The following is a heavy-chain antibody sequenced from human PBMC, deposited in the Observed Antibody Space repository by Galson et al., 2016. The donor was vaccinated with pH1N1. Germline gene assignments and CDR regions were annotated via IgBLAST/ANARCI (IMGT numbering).Heavy chain of an antibody. Sequence: SLRLWCAACGFRRENCAMWWGRQPPGRVLECGALCWADGTKEFYGDSVKGRFTISRDTSNNSVYLQMNSLRAEDTGVYYCARDYCSGYYCRSFDQWGQ. CDR1: GFRRENCA. J-gene: IGHJ4*02. V-gene: IGHV3-33*01. D-gene: IGHD3-3*01. CDR3: ARDYCSGYYCRSFDQ. CDR2: CWADGTKE.